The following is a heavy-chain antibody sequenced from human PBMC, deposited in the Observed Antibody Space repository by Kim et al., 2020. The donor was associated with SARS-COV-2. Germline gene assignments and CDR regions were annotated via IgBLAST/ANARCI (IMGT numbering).Heavy chain of an antibody. V-gene: IGHV3-7*01. D-gene: IGHD5-18*01. Sequence: YGDSVTGRHTTSRDNPKNSQYLQMDSLRAEDTAVYYCASLDTTLVDNDFWGQGTLVTVSS. J-gene: IGHJ4*02. CDR3: ASLDTTLVDNDF.